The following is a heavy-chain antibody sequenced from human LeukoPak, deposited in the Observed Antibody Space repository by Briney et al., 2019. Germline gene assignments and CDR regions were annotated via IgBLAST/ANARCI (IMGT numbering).Heavy chain of an antibody. CDR2: FDPEDGET. CDR1: GYTLTELS. Sequence: ASVKVSCKVSGYTLTELSMHWVRQAPGKGLEWMGGFDPEDGETIYAQKFQDRVTITADISTTTVYMEMNSLRSEDTAIYYCARDHCSGGAGCHGGHWGQGTLVTVSS. D-gene: IGHD2-15*01. J-gene: IGHJ4*02. V-gene: IGHV1-24*01. CDR3: ARDHCSGGAGCHGGH.